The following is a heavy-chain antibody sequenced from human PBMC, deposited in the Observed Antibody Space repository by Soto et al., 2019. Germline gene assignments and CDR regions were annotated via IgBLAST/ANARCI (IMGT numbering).Heavy chain of an antibody. CDR1: GYTLTELS. Sequence: GASVKVSCKVSGYTLTELSMHWVRQAPGKGLEWMGWISAYNGNTNYAQKLQGRVTMTTDTSTSTAYMELRSLRSDDTAVYYCARDVIVVVPDAEDGYYYYYFMGVWGKGTTVTGAS. V-gene: IGHV1-18*01. D-gene: IGHD2-2*01. CDR2: ISAYNGNT. J-gene: IGHJ6*03. CDR3: ARDVIVVVPDAEDGYYYYYFMGV.